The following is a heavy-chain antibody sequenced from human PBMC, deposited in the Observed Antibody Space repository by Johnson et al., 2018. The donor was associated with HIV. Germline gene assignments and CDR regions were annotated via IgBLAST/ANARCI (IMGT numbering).Heavy chain of an antibody. CDR1: GFTVSSNY. CDR2: IYSSGTT. D-gene: IGHD3-10*01. Sequence: VQLVESGGGLIQPGGSLRLSCAASGFTVSSNYMSWVRQAPGKGLEWVSVIYSSGTTDYADSVQGRFTISRDNSKNTLYLQMNSLKPEDTAVYYCTTYYGWAFDIWGQGTMVTVSS. J-gene: IGHJ3*02. V-gene: IGHV3-53*01. CDR3: TTYYGWAFDI.